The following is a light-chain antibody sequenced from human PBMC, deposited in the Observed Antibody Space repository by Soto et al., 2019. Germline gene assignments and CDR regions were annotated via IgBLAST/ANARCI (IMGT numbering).Light chain of an antibody. CDR2: DVS. CDR3: SSYTRSSTLYVV. CDR1: SSDVGGYNY. Sequence: QSALTQPASVSGSPGQSITISCTGTSSDVGGYNYDSWYQQHPGKAPKLMIYDVSNRPSGVSNRFSGSKSGNTASLTISGLQAEDEADYYCSSYTRSSTLYVVFAGGTKLTVL. V-gene: IGLV2-14*01. J-gene: IGLJ2*01.